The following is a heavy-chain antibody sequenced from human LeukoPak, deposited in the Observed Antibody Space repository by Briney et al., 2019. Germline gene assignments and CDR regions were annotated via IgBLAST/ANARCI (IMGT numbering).Heavy chain of an antibody. CDR1: GFSFSNHW. CDR2: INSGGSST. V-gene: IGHV3-74*03. J-gene: IGHJ4*02. D-gene: IGHD6-13*01. Sequence: GGSLRLSCAASGFSFSNHWMHWVRQVPGKGLVWVSRINSGGSSTTYADSVKGRFTTSRHNATTTLYLQMNSLRDEDTAVYYCTRDVSQSSSWYGEFDYWGQGTQVTVSS. CDR3: TRDVSQSSSWYGEFDY.